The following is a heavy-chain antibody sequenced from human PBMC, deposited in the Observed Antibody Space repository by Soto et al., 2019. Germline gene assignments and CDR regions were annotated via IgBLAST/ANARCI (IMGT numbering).Heavy chain of an antibody. CDR3: ARVRAYSYGYEDY. J-gene: IGHJ4*02. V-gene: IGHV4-30-4*01. Sequence: PSQTMSLTCTVSGGSMRSDDYYWSWIRQPPGKGLEWIGYIYHSGTTYYNPSLQRRVSISLDTSKNQFSLKLSSVTAADTAVYYCARVRAYSYGYEDYWGQGTLVTVSS. CDR1: GGSMRSDDYY. CDR2: IYHSGTT. D-gene: IGHD5-18*01.